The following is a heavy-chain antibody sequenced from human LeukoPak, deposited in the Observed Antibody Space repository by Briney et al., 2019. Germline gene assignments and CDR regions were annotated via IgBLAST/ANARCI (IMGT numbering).Heavy chain of an antibody. CDR2: IYPGDSDT. J-gene: IGHJ4*02. V-gene: IGHV5-51*01. CDR1: GYSFTKYW. D-gene: IGHD3-22*01. Sequence: PGESLKISCKGSGYSFTKYWIGWVRQMPGKGLEWMGIIYPGDSDTRYSPSFQGHVTISADKSTSTAYLQWSSLKASDTAMYYCARRSSYYYDSPENSWGQGTLVTVSS. CDR3: ARRSSYYYDSPENS.